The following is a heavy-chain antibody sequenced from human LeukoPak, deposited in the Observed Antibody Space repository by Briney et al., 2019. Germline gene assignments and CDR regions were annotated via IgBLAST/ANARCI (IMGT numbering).Heavy chain of an antibody. CDR2: MNPNSGNT. D-gene: IGHD3-3*01. V-gene: IGHV1-8*01. J-gene: IGHJ4*02. Sequence: ASVKVPCKASGYTFTSYDINWVRQATGQGLEWMGWMNPNSGNTGYAQKFQGRVTMTRNTSISTAYMELSSLRSEDTAVYYCARGARDVITGNYDFWSGYPGPDYWGQGTLVTVSS. CDR3: ARGARDVITGNYDFWSGYPGPDY. CDR1: GYTFTSYD.